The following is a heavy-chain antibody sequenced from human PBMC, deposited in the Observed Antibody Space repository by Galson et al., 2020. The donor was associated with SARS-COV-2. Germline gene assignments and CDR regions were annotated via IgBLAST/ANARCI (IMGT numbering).Heavy chain of an antibody. CDR3: ARWSPNYFDH. CDR2: ISYTGNT. Sequence: SETLSLTCSVSGGSISTYFWTWIRQPPGKGLEWIAHISYTGNTNYNPSLTGRVTISLDTYKNQFALKLTSVTAADTATYYCARWSPNYFDHWGQGTLVIVSS. V-gene: IGHV4-59*13. J-gene: IGHJ4*02. CDR1: GGSISTYF.